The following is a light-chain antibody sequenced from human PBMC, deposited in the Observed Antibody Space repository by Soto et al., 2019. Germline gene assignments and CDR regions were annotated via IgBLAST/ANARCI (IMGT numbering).Light chain of an antibody. CDR1: QDIRSD. V-gene: IGKV1-6*01. CDR2: AAS. Sequence: AVHLIRFPTSLSASVIQRVTVTYRASQDIRSDLAWYQQKPGKAPKLLIYAASSLESGVPSRFSGSGSGTQFTLTISSLQSEDVATYYCQQYYNYPWTFGQGTKVDI. J-gene: IGKJ1*01. CDR3: QQYYNYPWT.